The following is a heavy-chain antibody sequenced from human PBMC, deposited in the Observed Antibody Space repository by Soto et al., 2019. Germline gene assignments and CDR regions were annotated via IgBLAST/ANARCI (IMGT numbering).Heavy chain of an antibody. D-gene: IGHD2-21*01. CDR3: AREWGTYDVIPFALDT. Sequence: VVSLGFSCSASGFIFSTHAMSWRRQAPGKGLEWVSAISGSGDSTYYADSVKGRFTISRDNSKNTLSLQMNSLRAEDTAIYYCAREWGTYDVIPFALDTWGQGKMGTVS. CDR2: ISGSGDST. J-gene: IGHJ3*02. CDR1: GFIFSTHA. V-gene: IGHV3-23*01.